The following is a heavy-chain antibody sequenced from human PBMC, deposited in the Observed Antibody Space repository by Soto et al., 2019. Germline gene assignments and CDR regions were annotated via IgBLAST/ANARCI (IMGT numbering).Heavy chain of an antibody. Sequence: GESLKISCKGSGYSFTSYWIGWVRQMPGKGLEWMGIIYPGDSDTRYSPSFQGQVTISADKSISTAYLQWSSPKASDTAMYYCASLYSSSYDPFDYWGQGTLVTVSS. D-gene: IGHD6-6*01. V-gene: IGHV5-51*01. CDR2: IYPGDSDT. J-gene: IGHJ4*02. CDR3: ASLYSSSYDPFDY. CDR1: GYSFTSYW.